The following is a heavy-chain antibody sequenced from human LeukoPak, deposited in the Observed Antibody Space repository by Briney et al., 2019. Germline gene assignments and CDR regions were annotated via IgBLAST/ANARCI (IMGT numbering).Heavy chain of an antibody. Sequence: PGGSLRLSCGASGFSFNNYGMHWVRQAPGKGPEWVAFIRYDGSNKYYADSVKGRFTISRDNSKNTLYLQMNSLRAEDTAVYYCAKDNPPMRSGDSSGYYSGLFDYWGQGTLVTVSS. CDR1: GFSFNNYG. CDR3: AKDNPPMRSGDSSGYYSGLFDY. J-gene: IGHJ4*02. V-gene: IGHV3-30*02. CDR2: IRYDGSNK. D-gene: IGHD3-22*01.